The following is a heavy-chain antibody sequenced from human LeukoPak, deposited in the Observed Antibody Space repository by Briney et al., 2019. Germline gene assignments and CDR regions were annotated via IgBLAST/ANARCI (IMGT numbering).Heavy chain of an antibody. D-gene: IGHD2-2*01. CDR3: AKDSRPYCSSTSCYALDY. V-gene: IGHV3-23*01. CDR1: GFTFSSYA. Sequence: GGSLRLSCAASGFTFSSYAMSWVRQAPGKGLEWVSAISGSGGSTYYADSVKGRLTISRDNSKNTLYLQMNSLRAEDTAVYYCAKDSRPYCSSTSCYALDYWGQGTLVTVSS. CDR2: ISGSGGST. J-gene: IGHJ4*02.